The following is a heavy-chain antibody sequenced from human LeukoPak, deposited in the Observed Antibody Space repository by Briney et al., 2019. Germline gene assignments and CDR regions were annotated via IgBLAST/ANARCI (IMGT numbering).Heavy chain of an antibody. D-gene: IGHD6-19*01. CDR1: GFTFSSYA. J-gene: IGHJ4*02. CDR3: ARRRDSSGGKDFDY. Sequence: PGGSLRLSCAASGFTFSSYAMSWVRQAPGKGLEWVSHIGANGNTYYADSVKGRFTNSRDISKNTLFLQINSLRADDTAVYYCARRRDSSGGKDFDYWGQGTLVTVSS. V-gene: IGHV3-23*01. CDR2: IGANGNT.